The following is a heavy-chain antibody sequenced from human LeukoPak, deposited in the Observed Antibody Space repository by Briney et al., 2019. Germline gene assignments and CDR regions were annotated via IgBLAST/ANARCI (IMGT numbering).Heavy chain of an antibody. CDR3: ARIPRTPYYDSSGYYDP. V-gene: IGHV3-21*01. Sequence: GGSLRLSCAASGFTFSSYSMNWVRQAPGKGLEWVSSISSSSSYIYYADSVKGRFTISRDNAKNSLYLQMNSLRAEDTAVYYCARIPRTPYYDSSGYYDPWGQGTLVTVSS. CDR2: ISSSSSYI. CDR1: GFTFSSYS. J-gene: IGHJ5*02. D-gene: IGHD3-22*01.